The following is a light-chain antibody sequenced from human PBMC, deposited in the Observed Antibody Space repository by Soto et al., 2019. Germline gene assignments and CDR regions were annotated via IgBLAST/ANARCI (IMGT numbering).Light chain of an antibody. CDR1: SSDVGNYNY. CDR3: SSYTTSSTRV. J-gene: IGLJ3*02. CDR2: EVS. V-gene: IGLV2-8*01. Sequence: QSALTQPPSASGSPGQSVTISCTGTSSDVGNYNYVSWYQQHPGKAPKLMIYEVSKRPSGVPDRFSGSKSGNTASLTVSGLQAEDEADYYCSSYTTSSTRVFGGGTKVTVL.